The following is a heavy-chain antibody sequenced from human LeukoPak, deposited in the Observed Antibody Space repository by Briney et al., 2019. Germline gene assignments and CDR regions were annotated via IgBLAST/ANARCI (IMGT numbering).Heavy chain of an antibody. CDR2: MNPNSGNT. Sequence: ASVKVSCKASGYTFTSYDINWVRQATGQGLEWMGWMNPNSGNTGYARKFQGRVTMTRNTSISTAYMELSSLRSEDTAVYYCARVDTIFGVVTYYYYGMDVWGQGTTVTVSS. J-gene: IGHJ6*02. CDR3: ARVDTIFGVVTYYYYGMDV. CDR1: GYTFTSYD. D-gene: IGHD3-3*01. V-gene: IGHV1-8*01.